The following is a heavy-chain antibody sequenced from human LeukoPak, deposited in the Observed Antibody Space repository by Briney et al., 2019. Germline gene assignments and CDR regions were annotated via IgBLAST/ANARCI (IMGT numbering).Heavy chain of an antibody. D-gene: IGHD3-16*01. Sequence: GGSLRLSCTASGFMFSSHAMSWVRQAPGKGLEWVSSISGDGGTTNYADSVKGRFTSSRDNSKNTVYLQVNSLRAEDTAIYYSARKTMGECKFDYWGQGTLVTVSS. J-gene: IGHJ4*02. CDR1: GFMFSSHA. V-gene: IGHV3-23*01. CDR2: ISGDGGTT. CDR3: ARKTMGECKFDY.